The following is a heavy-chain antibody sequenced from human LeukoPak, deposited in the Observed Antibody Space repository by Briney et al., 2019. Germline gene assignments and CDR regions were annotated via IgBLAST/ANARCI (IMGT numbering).Heavy chain of an antibody. CDR2: ISYDGSNK. D-gene: IGHD2-2*01. J-gene: IGHJ5*02. Sequence: GGSLRLSCAASGFTFSSYAMHWVRQAPGKGLEWVAVISYDGSNKYYADSVKGRFTISRDNSKNTLYLQMNSLRAEDTAVYYCARASVPAAIENWFDPWGQGTLVTVSS. CDR3: ARASVPAAIENWFDP. CDR1: GFTFSSYA. V-gene: IGHV3-30*01.